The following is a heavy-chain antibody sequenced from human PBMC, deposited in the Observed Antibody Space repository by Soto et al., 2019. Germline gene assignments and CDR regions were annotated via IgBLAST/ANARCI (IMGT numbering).Heavy chain of an antibody. V-gene: IGHV4-30-4*01. J-gene: IGHJ6*02. CDR3: ARDRVTMVRGVIINQTYYYYGMDV. Sequence: PSETLSLTCTVSGGSISSGDYYWSWIRQPPGKGLEWIGYIYYSGSTYYNPSLKSRVTISVDTSKNQFSLKLSSVTAADTAVYYCARDRVTMVRGVIINQTYYYYGMDVWGQGTTVTVSS. CDR1: GGSISSGDYY. D-gene: IGHD3-10*01. CDR2: IYYSGST.